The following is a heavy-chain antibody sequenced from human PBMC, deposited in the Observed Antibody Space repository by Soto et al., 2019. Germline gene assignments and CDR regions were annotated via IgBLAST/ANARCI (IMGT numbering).Heavy chain of an antibody. CDR1: GFTFSSYD. J-gene: IGHJ6*03. CDR3: ARDSAAAAGTDYYMDV. CDR2: IGTAGDT. Sequence: GGSLRLSCAASGFTFSSYDMHWVRQATGKGLEWVSAIGTAGDTYYPGSVKGRFTISRENAKNSLYLQMNSLRAGDTAVYYCARDSAAAAGTDYYMDVWGKGTTVTVSS. D-gene: IGHD6-13*01. V-gene: IGHV3-13*01.